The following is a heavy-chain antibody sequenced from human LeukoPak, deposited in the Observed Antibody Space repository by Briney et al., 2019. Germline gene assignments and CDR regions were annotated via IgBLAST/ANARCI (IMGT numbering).Heavy chain of an antibody. CDR1: GGSISSGGYY. CDR3: ARVPYCGGDCYPFDY. Sequence: SQTLSLTCTVSGGSISSGGYYWSWIRQHPGKGLEWIGYIYYSGSTRYNPSLKSRVTISVDTSKDQFSLKLSSVTAADTAVYYCARVPYCGGDCYPFDYWGQGTLVTVSS. CDR2: IYYSGST. V-gene: IGHV4-61*08. J-gene: IGHJ4*02. D-gene: IGHD2-21*02.